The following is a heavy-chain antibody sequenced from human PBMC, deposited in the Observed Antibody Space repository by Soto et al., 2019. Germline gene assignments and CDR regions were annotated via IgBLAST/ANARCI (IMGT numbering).Heavy chain of an antibody. V-gene: IGHV4-61*01. CDR2: IYYSGST. J-gene: IGHJ6*02. Sequence: LSLTCTVSSGSVSSHSYYWSWIRQPPGKGLEWIGYIYYSGSTYYNPSLKSQVTISVDTSKNQFSLKLRSVTAADTAVYYCARTYCSSASCYGLYYFGMDVWGQGTTVTVSS. CDR3: ARTYCSSASCYGLYYFGMDV. CDR1: SGSVSSHSYY. D-gene: IGHD2-2*01.